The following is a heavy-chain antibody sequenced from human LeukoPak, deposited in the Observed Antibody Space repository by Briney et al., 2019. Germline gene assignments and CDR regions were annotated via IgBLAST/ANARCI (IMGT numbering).Heavy chain of an antibody. CDR2: INPSGGST. CDR1: GYTFTTHY. CDR3: ARDMSRGLYYDSSYFDF. Sequence: ASVKVSCKASGYTFTTHYMHWLRQAPGQGLEWMGIINPSGGSTTYAQKLQGRVTVTRDMSTSTVYMEVSSLRSEDTAVYYCARDMSRGLYYDSSYFDFWGQGTLVTASS. V-gene: IGHV1-46*01. D-gene: IGHD3-22*01. J-gene: IGHJ4*02.